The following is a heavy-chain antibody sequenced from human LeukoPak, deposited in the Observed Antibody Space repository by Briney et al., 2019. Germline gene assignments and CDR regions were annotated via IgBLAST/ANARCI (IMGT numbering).Heavy chain of an antibody. CDR3: VRESRPGGAMGLYHNLDY. J-gene: IGHJ4*02. Sequence: GGSLRLSCAGSGFTFSDFWMTWVRQTPGKGLEWVANIKEDGTEKNLVDSVKGRFTISRDNTKNLLFLETNNLRGDDTAIYYCVRESRPGGAMGLYHNLDYWGQGTLVAVSS. CDR1: GFTFSDFW. CDR2: IKEDGTEK. D-gene: IGHD1-1*01. V-gene: IGHV3-7*01.